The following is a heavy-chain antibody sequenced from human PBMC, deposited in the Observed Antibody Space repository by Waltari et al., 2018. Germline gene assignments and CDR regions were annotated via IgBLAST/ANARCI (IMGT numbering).Heavy chain of an antibody. CDR3: ASAAAGKGFDY. CDR2: INHSGST. D-gene: IGHD6-13*01. J-gene: IGHJ4*02. Sequence: QVQLQQWGAGLLKPSETLSLTCAVYGGSFSGYYWSWIRQPPGKGLEWIGEINHSGSTNYKQYLKSRVTRAVDTSKNQFSLNLSSVTAADTAVYCCASAAAGKGFDYWGQGTLVTVSS. CDR1: GGSFSGYY. V-gene: IGHV4-34*01.